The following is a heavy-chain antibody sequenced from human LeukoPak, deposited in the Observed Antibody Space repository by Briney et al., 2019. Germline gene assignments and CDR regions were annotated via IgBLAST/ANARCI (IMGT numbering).Heavy chain of an antibody. J-gene: IGHJ4*02. V-gene: IGHV2-5*02. CDR2: IYWDDDK. CDR1: GFSLSASGVG. Sequence: SGPTLVNPTQTLTLTCTFSGFSLSASGVGVGWIRQPPGKALEWLALIYWDDDKYYSPSLKSRLTITKDTSKNQVVLTMTNMDPVDTATYYCAHNLAFSSGWYYFDYWGQGTLVTVSS. D-gene: IGHD6-19*01. CDR3: AHNLAFSSGWYYFDY.